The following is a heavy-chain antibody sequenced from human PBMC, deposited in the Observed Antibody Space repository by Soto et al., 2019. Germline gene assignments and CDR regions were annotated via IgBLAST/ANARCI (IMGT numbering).Heavy chain of an antibody. Sequence: EVQLVESGGGLVQPGGSLRLSCAASGFSFSDHWMNWVRQVPGKGLEWVAIIKQDGSEEHYVDSVKGRFTISRDNAKISLYLQMNSLRAEDTAVYYCARGLGFLIDTWGQGTLVTVSS. V-gene: IGHV3-7*04. J-gene: IGHJ5*02. CDR1: GFSFSDHW. CDR3: ARGLGFLIDT. D-gene: IGHD2-8*01. CDR2: IKQDGSEE.